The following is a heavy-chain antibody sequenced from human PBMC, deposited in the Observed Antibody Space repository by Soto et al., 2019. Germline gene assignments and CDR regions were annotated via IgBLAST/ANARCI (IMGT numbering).Heavy chain of an antibody. V-gene: IGHV3-74*01. D-gene: IGHD1-1*01. CDR3: VRGTTAWRGMDY. J-gene: IGHJ4*02. CDR2: TCRYGREL. Sequence: GGSLRLSCAASGFTFSTYCMHWVRHTPGTGLVWVSRTCRYGRELYYADSVKGRFTISRDDAKNTLYLQMDSLRVEDTGIYYCVRGTTAWRGMDYWGQGALVTDSS. CDR1: GFTFSTYC.